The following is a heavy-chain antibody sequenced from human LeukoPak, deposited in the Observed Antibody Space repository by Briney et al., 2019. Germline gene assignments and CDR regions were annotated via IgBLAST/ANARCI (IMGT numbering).Heavy chain of an antibody. CDR3: ARGLNYDLNH. Sequence: SETLSLTCTVSGGSISSDNWWTWVRQPPGKGLEWIAEIFYGGSTNYNPSLKSRVTISIDKSKNQFSLDLSSVTAADAAVYYCARGLNYDLNHWGQGTLVTVSS. D-gene: IGHD3-3*01. V-gene: IGHV4-4*02. CDR2: IFYGGST. CDR1: GGSISSDNW. J-gene: IGHJ5*02.